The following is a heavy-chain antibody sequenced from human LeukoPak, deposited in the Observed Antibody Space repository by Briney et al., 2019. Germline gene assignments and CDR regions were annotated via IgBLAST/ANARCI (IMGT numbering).Heavy chain of an antibody. J-gene: IGHJ4*02. V-gene: IGHV1-69*05. CDR2: IIPIFGTA. D-gene: IGHD3-22*01. CDR3: ARDGYDSSGYYPRFDY. Sequence: SVKVSCKASGYTFTDYYVHWVRLAPGQGLEWMGGIIPIFGTANYAQKFQGRVTITTDESTSTAYMELSSLRSEDTAVYYCARDGYDSSGYYPRFDYWGQGTLVTVSS. CDR1: GYTFTDYY.